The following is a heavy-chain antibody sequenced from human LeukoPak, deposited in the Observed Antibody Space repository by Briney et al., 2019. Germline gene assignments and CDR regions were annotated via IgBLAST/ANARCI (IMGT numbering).Heavy chain of an antibody. CDR2: IYSGGST. CDR1: GFTVRNNY. V-gene: IGHV3-66*01. J-gene: IGHJ4*02. D-gene: IGHD3-10*01. Sequence: GGSLRLSCAASGFTVRNNYMSWVRQAPGKGLEWVSVIYSGGSTYYADSVKGRFTISRDNSKNTLYLQMNRLRAEDTAVDFCATGERMVRGDGVDYWGQGTLVTVSS. CDR3: ATGERMVRGDGVDY.